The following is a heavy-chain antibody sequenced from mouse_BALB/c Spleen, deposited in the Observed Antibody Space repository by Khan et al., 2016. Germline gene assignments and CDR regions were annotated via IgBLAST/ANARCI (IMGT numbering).Heavy chain of an antibody. CDR3: ARTYYGYDGSYAMDY. J-gene: IGHJ4*01. D-gene: IGHD2-9*01. Sequence: VQLQQPGAELVKPGASVKLSCTASGFNIKDTYMHWVKQRPEQGLEWIGRIDPANGNTKYDPKFQGKATITADTSSNTAYLQLSSLTSEDTAVYYCARTYYGYDGSYAMDYWGQGTSVTVSS. CDR2: IDPANGNT. CDR1: GFNIKDTY. V-gene: IGHV14-3*02.